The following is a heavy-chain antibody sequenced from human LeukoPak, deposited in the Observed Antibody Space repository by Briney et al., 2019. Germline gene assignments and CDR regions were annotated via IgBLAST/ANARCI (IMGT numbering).Heavy chain of an antibody. V-gene: IGHV3-33*06. CDR1: GFTFSSYG. CDR2: IWYDGSNK. D-gene: IGHD6-13*01. Sequence: PGRSLRLSCAASGFTFSSYGMHWVRQAPGKGLEWVAVIWYDGSNKYYADSVKGRFTISRDNSKNTLYLQMNSLRAEDTAVYYCAKDIVAAGLFFDYWGQGTLVTVSS. J-gene: IGHJ4*02. CDR3: AKDIVAAGLFFDY.